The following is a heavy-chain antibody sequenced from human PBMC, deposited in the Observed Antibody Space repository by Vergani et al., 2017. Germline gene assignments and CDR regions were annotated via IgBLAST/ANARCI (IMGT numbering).Heavy chain of an antibody. CDR1: GFTFSSYA. Sequence: VQLVESGGGVVQPGRSLRLSCAASGFTFSSYAMHWVRQAPGKGLEWVSYISSSGSTIYYADSVKGRFTISRDNAKNSLYLQMNSLRAEDTAVYYCARDRGARYYYYGMDVWGQGTTVTVSS. J-gene: IGHJ6*02. CDR2: ISSSGSTI. V-gene: IGHV3-48*03. CDR3: ARDRGARYYYYGMDV. D-gene: IGHD3-10*01.